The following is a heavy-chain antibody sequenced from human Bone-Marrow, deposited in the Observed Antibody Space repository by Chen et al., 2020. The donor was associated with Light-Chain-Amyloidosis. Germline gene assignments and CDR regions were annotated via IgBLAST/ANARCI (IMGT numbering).Heavy chain of an antibody. D-gene: IGHD3-16*01. Sequence: EVQLLDSGGGLVQPGGSLRLSCVASGFTFSNYAMSWVRQAPGKGLEWVASLSGTGGRTYNADSVQGRFTISRDTSKNTLYLQMSSLRVEDTAVYYCAKQMIQGPAFYYNYMDVWGKGTTVTVSS. CDR3: AKQMIQGPAFYYNYMDV. CDR1: GFTFSNYA. V-gene: IGHV3-23*01. CDR2: LSGTGGRT. J-gene: IGHJ6*03.